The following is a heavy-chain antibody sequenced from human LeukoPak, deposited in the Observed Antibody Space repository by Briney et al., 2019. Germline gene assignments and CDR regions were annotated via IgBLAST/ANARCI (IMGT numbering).Heavy chain of an antibody. J-gene: IGHJ4*02. CDR2: ISYDGSIK. V-gene: IGHV3-30-3*01. CDR1: EFTFGSYA. CDR3: AKDQPRDY. Sequence: GGSLRLSCVASEFTFGSYAMHWVRQAPGKGLEWVAFISYDGSIKFYADSVKGRFTISRDNSKNTLFLQMNSLRAEDTAVYYCAKDQPRDYWGQGTLVTVSS.